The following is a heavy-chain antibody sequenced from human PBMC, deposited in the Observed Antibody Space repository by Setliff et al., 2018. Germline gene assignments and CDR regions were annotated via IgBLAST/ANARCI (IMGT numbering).Heavy chain of an antibody. CDR2: IYYTGST. Sequence: SETLSLTCTVSGGSISSSTYYWGWIRQPPGRGLQWIGNIYYTGSTCSDPSLKSRVTVSVDTSKNQFSLKLSSVTAADTAVYYCARDQYTSGWYGPPESYFDCWGLGILVTVSS. D-gene: IGHD6-19*01. V-gene: IGHV4-39*07. CDR1: GGSISSSTYY. J-gene: IGHJ4*01. CDR3: ARDQYTSGWYGPPESYFDC.